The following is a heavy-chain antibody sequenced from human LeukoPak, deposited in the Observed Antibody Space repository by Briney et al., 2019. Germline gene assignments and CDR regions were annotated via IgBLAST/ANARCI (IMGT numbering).Heavy chain of an antibody. Sequence: ASVKVSCKASGYTFTGYYMHWLRQAPEQGLEWMGWINPNSGGTNYAQKFQGRVTMNRDTSISTAYMELSRLRSDDTAVYYCAGVTVITFGDAFDIWGQGTMVTVSS. CDR2: INPNSGGT. D-gene: IGHD3-16*01. CDR3: AGVTVITFGDAFDI. J-gene: IGHJ3*02. V-gene: IGHV1-2*02. CDR1: GYTFTGYY.